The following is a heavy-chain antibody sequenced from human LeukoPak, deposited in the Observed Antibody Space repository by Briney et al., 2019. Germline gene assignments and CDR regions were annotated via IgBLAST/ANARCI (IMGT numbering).Heavy chain of an antibody. D-gene: IGHD3-10*01. CDR2: INHSGST. CDR1: GVSFSGYY. J-gene: IGHJ4*02. V-gene: IGHV4-34*01. Sequence: SSETLSLTCDVYGVSFSGYYWSWIRQPPGKGLEWIGEINHSGSTNYNPSLKSRVTISVDTSKNQFSLKLSSVTAADTAVYYCARASKWFGDDYWGQGTLVTVSS. CDR3: ARASKWFGDDY.